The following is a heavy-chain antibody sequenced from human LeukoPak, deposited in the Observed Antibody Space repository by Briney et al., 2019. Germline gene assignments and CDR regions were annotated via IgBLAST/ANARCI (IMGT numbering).Heavy chain of an antibody. CDR3: ARGLYYYGSGSYPVGYFDY. Sequence: SETLSLTCAVSGYSISSGYYWGWIRQPPGKGLEWIGSIYHSGSTYYNPSLKSRVNISVDTSKNQFSLKLRCVTAADTAVYYCARGLYYYGSGSYPVGYFDYWGQGTLVTVSS. D-gene: IGHD3-10*01. V-gene: IGHV4-38-2*01. CDR2: IYHSGST. J-gene: IGHJ4*02. CDR1: GYSISSGYY.